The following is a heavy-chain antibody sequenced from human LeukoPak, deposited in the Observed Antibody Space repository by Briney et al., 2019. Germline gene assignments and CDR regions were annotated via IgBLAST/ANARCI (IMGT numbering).Heavy chain of an antibody. D-gene: IGHD2-2*01. CDR2: INHSGST. Sequence: PSETLSLTCAVYGGSFSGYYWSWIRQPPGKGLEWIGEINHSGSTNYNPSLKSRVTISVDTSKNQFSLKLSSATAADTAVYYCARNRYCSSTSCYLAPYFDYWGQGTLVTVSS. CDR3: ARNRYCSSTSCYLAPYFDY. V-gene: IGHV4-34*01. CDR1: GGSFSGYY. J-gene: IGHJ4*02.